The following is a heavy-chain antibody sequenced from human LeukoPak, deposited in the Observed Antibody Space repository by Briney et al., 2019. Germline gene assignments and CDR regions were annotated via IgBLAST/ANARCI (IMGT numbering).Heavy chain of an antibody. J-gene: IGHJ4*02. D-gene: IGHD3-3*01. CDR1: GYSISSGYY. V-gene: IGHV4-38-2*02. CDR3: ARHVVPITIFGPVYFDY. Sequence: PSETLCLTCTVSGYSISSGYYWGWIRQPPGRGLEWIGSIYYSGSTYYNPSLKSRVTISVDTSKNQFSLKLSSVTAADTAVYYCARHVVPITIFGPVYFDYWGQGTLVTVSS. CDR2: IYYSGST.